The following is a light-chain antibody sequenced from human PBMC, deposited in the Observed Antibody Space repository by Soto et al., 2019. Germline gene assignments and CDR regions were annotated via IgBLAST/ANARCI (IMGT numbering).Light chain of an antibody. J-gene: IGKJ3*01. V-gene: IGKV1-27*01. CDR1: QDIRNY. Sequence: DIQMTQSPSSLSASVGHIVTMTCRASQDIRNYVAWYQQKPGEVPKLLIYAVSTLQSGVPARFSGGGFGTDFTLSISSLRPEDVATYYCQRYHSSLLTFGPGTKVDLK. CDR2: AVS. CDR3: QRYHSSLLT.